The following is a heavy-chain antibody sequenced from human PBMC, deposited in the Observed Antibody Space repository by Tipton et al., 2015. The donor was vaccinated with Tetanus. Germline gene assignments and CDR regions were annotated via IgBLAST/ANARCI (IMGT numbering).Heavy chain of an antibody. V-gene: IGHV1-18*01. CDR2: ISGYSGHT. CDR3: ARGHRHDPKTFYAMDR. CDR1: GYRPTNYG. Sequence: QLVQSGAEVKQPGASVTVSCKASGYRPTNYGISWVRQAPGQGLEWLGWISGYSGHTNYAQQVQGRVTMTTDTSTRTAYLELRSLRSDDTAVYSCARGHRHDPKTFYAMDRWGPGTTVIVSS. J-gene: IGHJ6*02. D-gene: IGHD1-1*01.